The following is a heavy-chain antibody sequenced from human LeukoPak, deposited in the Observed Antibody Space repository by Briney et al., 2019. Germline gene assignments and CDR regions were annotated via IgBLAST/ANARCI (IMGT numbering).Heavy chain of an antibody. CDR2: ISAYNGNT. J-gene: IGHJ6*02. CDR1: GYTFTSYG. Sequence: ASVKVSCKASGYTFTSYGISWVRQAPGQGLEWMGWISAYNGNTNYAQKFQGWVTMTRDTSISTAYMELSRLRSDDTAVYYCARAVPGIAAAGTPNYYYYYGMDVWGQGTTVTVSS. V-gene: IGHV1-18*01. CDR3: ARAVPGIAAAGTPNYYYYYGMDV. D-gene: IGHD6-13*01.